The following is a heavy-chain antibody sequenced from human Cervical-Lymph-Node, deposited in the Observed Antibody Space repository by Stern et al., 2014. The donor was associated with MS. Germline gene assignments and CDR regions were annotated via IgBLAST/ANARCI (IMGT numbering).Heavy chain of an antibody. Sequence: VQLVEPGGGAVQPGKSPRLSCAAAGFTFRNYAMHWVRQAPGKGLAWVGVISPDGNEKYYADSLRGRFTISRDNSRNTLYLQMNSLGADDTAVYYCAREGEKASTTAFDSWGQGTLVTVS. V-gene: IGHV3-30*01. D-gene: IGHD3-16*01. CDR3: AREGEKASTTAFDS. CDR2: ISPDGNEK. J-gene: IGHJ4*02. CDR1: GFTFRNYA.